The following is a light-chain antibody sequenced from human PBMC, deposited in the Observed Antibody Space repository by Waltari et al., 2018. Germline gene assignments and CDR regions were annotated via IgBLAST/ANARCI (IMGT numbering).Light chain of an antibody. J-gene: IGLJ3*02. CDR1: HFNLASGYE. V-gene: IGLV1-40*01. CDR3: QSYDRSLSGWV. Sequence: QSVLTQPPSVSGAPGQRVTLSCTGDHFNLASGYEVPWYQQLPGTAPKLIIHGNNNRPSGVPDRFSGSKSGTSASLAITGLQVEDEADYFCQSYDRSLSGWVFGGGTKLTVL. CDR2: GNN.